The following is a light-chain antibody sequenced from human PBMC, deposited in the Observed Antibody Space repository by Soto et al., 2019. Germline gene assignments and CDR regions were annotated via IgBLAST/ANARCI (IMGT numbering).Light chain of an antibody. V-gene: IGLV2-14*01. J-gene: IGLJ1*01. CDR1: SSDVGGYNY. CDR2: EVS. Sequence: QSVLTQPASVSGSTGRSITISCTGSSSDVGGYNYVSWYQQQPGKAPKLMIYEVSNRPSGVSNRFSGSKSDNTASLTISGLQAEDESDYYCSSYTSSSTYVFGTGTKLTV. CDR3: SSYTSSSTYV.